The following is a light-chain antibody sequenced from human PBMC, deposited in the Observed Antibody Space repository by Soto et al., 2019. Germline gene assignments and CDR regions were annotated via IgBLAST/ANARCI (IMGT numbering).Light chain of an antibody. V-gene: IGLV2-18*02. Sequence: QSALTQPPSASGSPGQSVTISCTGTSSDVGSYNRVSWYQQPPGTAPKLLISEVSNRPSGVPDRFSGSKSGNTASLTISGLQAEDEADYYCSSYASVSTYVFGTGTKLTVL. CDR2: EVS. CDR1: SSDVGSYNR. J-gene: IGLJ1*01. CDR3: SSYASVSTYV.